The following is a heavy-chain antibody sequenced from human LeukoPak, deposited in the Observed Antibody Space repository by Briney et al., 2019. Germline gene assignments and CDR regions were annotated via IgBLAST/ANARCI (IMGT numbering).Heavy chain of an antibody. D-gene: IGHD3-22*01. CDR1: GGTFSSYA. V-gene: IGHV1-69*05. J-gene: IGHJ6*03. CDR3: ARAARPYYYDSSGTGSDYYYYYMDV. Sequence: ASVKVSCKASGGTFSSYAISWVRQAPGQGLEWMGGIIPIFGTANYAQKFQGRVTITTDESTSTAYMELSSLRSEDTAVYYCARAARPYYYDSSGTGSDYYYYYMDVWGKGTTVTVSS. CDR2: IIPIFGTA.